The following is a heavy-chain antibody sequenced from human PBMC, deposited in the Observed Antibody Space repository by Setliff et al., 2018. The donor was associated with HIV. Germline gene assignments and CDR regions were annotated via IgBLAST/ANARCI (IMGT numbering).Heavy chain of an antibody. J-gene: IGHJ6*02. Sequence: SETLSLTCTVSDDSVSTFYWNWIRQPPGKGLEWIGFIHHTGSTVSNPSLKSRVTILMDLSRNQLSLHLASVTTADTAVYFCAPGEGVASTYYHDWGQGTTVTVSS. D-gene: IGHD3-3*01. V-gene: IGHV4-59*02. CDR3: APGEGVASTYYHD. CDR1: DDSVSTFY. CDR2: IHHTGST.